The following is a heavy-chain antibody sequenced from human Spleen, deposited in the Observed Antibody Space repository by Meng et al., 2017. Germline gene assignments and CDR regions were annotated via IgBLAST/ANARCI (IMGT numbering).Heavy chain of an antibody. V-gene: IGHV4-34*01. CDR1: GGSFSYYY. J-gene: IGHJ4*02. D-gene: IGHD4-11*01. Sequence: QDHLQQCGARLLKPSDTLSLRCVVSGGSFSYYYWSWIRQPPGKGLEWIGEINHSGSTNYNPSLESRATISVDTSQNNLSLKLSSVTAADSAVYYCARGPTTMAHDFDYWGQGTLVTVSS. CDR2: INHSGST. CDR3: ARGPTTMAHDFDY.